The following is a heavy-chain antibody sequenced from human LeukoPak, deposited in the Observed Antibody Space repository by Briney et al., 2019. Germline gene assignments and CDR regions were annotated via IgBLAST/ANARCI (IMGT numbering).Heavy chain of an antibody. CDR1: GGSINNYY. J-gene: IGHJ4*02. Sequence: PAETLSLTCSVSGGSINNYYWSWIRQAPGKGLEWIGYIHYSGSTKYNPSLKNRVTTSVDTSKNQFYLKMSSVTAADTAVYYCVRHGEYSSGYFDYWGQGTLVTVSS. D-gene: IGHD6-19*01. V-gene: IGHV4-59*08. CDR3: VRHGEYSSGYFDY. CDR2: IHYSGST.